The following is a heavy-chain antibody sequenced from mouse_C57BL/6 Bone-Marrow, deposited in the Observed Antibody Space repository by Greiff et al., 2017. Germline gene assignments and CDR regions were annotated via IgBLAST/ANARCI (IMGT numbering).Heavy chain of an antibody. J-gene: IGHJ4*01. Sequence: QVQLQQSGAELVKPGASVKLSCKASGYTFTSYWMQWVKQRPGQGLEWIGEIDPSDSYTNYNQKFKGKATLTVDTASSTAYMQLSRLTSEDSSVYYCAREWFYYGNYDAMDYWGQGTSVTVSS. CDR2: IDPSDSYT. D-gene: IGHD2-1*01. CDR1: GYTFTSYW. V-gene: IGHV1-50*01. CDR3: AREWFYYGNYDAMDY.